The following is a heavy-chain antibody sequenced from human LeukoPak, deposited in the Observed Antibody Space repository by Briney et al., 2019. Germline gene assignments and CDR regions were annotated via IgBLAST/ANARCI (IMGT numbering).Heavy chain of an antibody. V-gene: IGHV4-59*01. CDR2: IYYSGST. J-gene: IGHJ4*02. D-gene: IGHD2-21*01. CDR3: AKGSPIGDY. Sequence: PSETLSLTCTVSGGSISNSYWSWIRQPPGKGLEWIGYIYYSGSTNYNPSLRSRVTISVDTSKNQLSLKLSSVTAADTAVYYCAKGSPIGDYWGQGTLVTVSS. CDR1: GGSISNSY.